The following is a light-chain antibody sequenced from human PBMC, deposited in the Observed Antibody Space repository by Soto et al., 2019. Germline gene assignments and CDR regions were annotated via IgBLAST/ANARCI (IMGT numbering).Light chain of an antibody. J-gene: IGLJ2*01. V-gene: IGLV1-44*01. Sequence: QSVLTQPPSASGTPGQRVTISCSGSNSNVGNNTVNWYQQLPGTAPKLLIETNNQRPSGVPDRFSGSKSATSASLAISGLQSEDEADYYCCSYAGTYTHVVFGGGTKVTVL. CDR1: NSNVGNNT. CDR3: CSYAGTYTHVV. CDR2: TNN.